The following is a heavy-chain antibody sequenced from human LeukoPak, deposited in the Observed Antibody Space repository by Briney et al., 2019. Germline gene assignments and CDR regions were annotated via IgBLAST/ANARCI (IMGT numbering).Heavy chain of an antibody. CDR1: GFTFSSCA. CDR2: ISGSGGST. D-gene: IGHD3-16*01. CDR3: VRGGVDY. J-gene: IGHJ4*02. Sequence: GGSLRLSCAASGFTFSSCAMSWVRQAPGKGLEWVSAISGSGGSTYYADSVKGRFTISRDNAKNTVYLQMNSLRAEDTAVYYCVRGGVDYWGQGTLVTVSS. V-gene: IGHV3-23*01.